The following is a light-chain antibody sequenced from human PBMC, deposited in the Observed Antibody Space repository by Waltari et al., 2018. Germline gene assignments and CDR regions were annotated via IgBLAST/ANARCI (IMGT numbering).Light chain of an antibody. V-gene: IGLV2-11*01. Sequence: QSALTQPRSVSGSPGQSVTISCTGTSSDVGGYNYVSWYQQHPGKAPKLMTYDVSKRPSGVPDRFSGSKSGTTASLTTSGLQAEEEADYYCCSYAGSYTWVFGGGTKLTVL. CDR2: DVS. J-gene: IGLJ3*02. CDR3: CSYAGSYTWV. CDR1: SSDVGGYNY.